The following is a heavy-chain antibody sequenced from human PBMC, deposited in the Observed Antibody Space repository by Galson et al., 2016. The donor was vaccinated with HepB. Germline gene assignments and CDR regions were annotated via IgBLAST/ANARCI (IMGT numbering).Heavy chain of an antibody. D-gene: IGHD3-10*01. CDR1: GFSFRTYA. CDR2: IWNDGNNK. Sequence: SLRLSCAASGFSFRTYAMHWVRQAPGKGLEWVALIWNDGNNKYYADSVKGRFTISRDNSKNTIFLQMNSLRAEDTAVYYCARDEITVIRGNIYYSGMHVWGLGTTVTVSS. V-gene: IGHV3-33*01. J-gene: IGHJ6*02. CDR3: ARDEITVIRGNIYYSGMHV.